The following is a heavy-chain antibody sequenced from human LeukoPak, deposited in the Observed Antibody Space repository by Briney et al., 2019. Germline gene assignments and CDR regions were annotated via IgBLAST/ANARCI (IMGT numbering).Heavy chain of an antibody. D-gene: IGHD4-11*01. CDR2: IIPIFGTA. CDR1: VCTFSSYA. V-gene: IGHV1-69*01. CDR3: ARDDYSNYWFDP. J-gene: IGHJ5*02. Sequence: GASVKVSCKASVCTFSSYAISWVRQAPGQGLEWMGGIIPIFGTANYAQKFQGRVTITADESTSTAYMELSSLRSEDTAVYYCARDDYSNYWFDPWGQGTLVTVSS.